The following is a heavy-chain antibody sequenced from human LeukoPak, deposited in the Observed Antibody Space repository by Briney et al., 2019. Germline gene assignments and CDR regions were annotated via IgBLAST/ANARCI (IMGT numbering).Heavy chain of an antibody. V-gene: IGHV4-59*08. J-gene: IGHJ6*03. Sequence: SETLSLTCSVSGGSISSYYWTWIRQAPGKGLEGIGYVYYSVSTNYNPSLKSRVSISQDTSKNQGSLKRSSVTAADTAVYYCARQESGPYHYMDVWGKGTTVTVSS. D-gene: IGHD3-3*01. CDR3: ARQESGPYHYMDV. CDR1: GGSISSYY. CDR2: VYYSVST.